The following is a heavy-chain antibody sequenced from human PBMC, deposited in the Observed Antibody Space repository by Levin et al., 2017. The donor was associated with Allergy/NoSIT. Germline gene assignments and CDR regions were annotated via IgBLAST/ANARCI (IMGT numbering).Heavy chain of an antibody. CDR3: ARGRRPRRTAGYYMDV. D-gene: IGHD2-15*01. Sequence: NPSETLSLTCAVYGGSFSGDNDGSFIFYYWTWIRHPPGKGLEWIGQISHDGTTKYNPSLKSRVTMSVDTSKNQFSLKLSSVTAADTAIYYWARGRRPRRTAGYYMDVWGNGTTVSVSS. J-gene: IGHJ6*03. CDR1: GGSFSGDNDGSFIFYY. CDR2: ISHDGTT. V-gene: IGHV4-34*01.